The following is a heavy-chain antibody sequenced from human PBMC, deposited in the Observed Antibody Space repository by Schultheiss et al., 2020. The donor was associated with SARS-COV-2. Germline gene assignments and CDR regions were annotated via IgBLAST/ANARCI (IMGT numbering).Heavy chain of an antibody. D-gene: IGHD4-23*01. CDR3: ARGLGVVTPLLDY. Sequence: SETLSLTCTVSGGSISSYYWSWIRQHPGKGLEWIGYIYYSGSTYYNPSLKSRVTISVDTSKNQFSLKLSSVTAADTAVYYCARGLGVVTPLLDYWGQGTLVTVSS. CDR2: IYYSGST. CDR1: GGSISSYY. J-gene: IGHJ4*02. V-gene: IGHV4-59*12.